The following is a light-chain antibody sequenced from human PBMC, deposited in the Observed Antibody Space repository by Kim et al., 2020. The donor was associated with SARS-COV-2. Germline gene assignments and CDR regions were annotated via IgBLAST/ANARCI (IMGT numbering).Light chain of an antibody. J-gene: IGLJ3*02. CDR3: ASWDDSLGGWV. CDR2: SNT. CDR1: SSDIGSNT. Sequence: GQRITIACHGSSSDIGSNTVNWYQPFPGTTPKRLIYSNTQRPSGVPDRFSGSKSGTSAYLAITELQSEDEADYYCASWDDSLGGWVFGGGTQLTVL. V-gene: IGLV1-44*01.